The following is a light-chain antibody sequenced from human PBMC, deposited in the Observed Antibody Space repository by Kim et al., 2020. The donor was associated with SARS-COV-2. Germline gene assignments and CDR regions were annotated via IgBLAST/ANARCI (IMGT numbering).Light chain of an antibody. Sequence: SPGERATFSCRASQSVSSRFAAWHQQNPGHAPRLLICAASSRATSIADRFSGSGSAAVSPLTSSRLAPEYSALYYCQQYGSSPQTFGQGTKVDIK. CDR1: QSVSSRF. CDR2: AAS. V-gene: IGKV3-20*01. J-gene: IGKJ1*01. CDR3: QQYGSSPQT.